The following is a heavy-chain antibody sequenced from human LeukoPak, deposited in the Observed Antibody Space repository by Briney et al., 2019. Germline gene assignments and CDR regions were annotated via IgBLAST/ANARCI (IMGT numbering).Heavy chain of an antibody. CDR1: GGTFSAYW. CDR3: AKVPRDSDCY. D-gene: IGHD2-21*02. CDR2: INEDGSVK. V-gene: IGHV3-7*01. J-gene: IGHJ4*02. Sequence: GGSLRLSCAVSGGTFSAYWMAWVRQSPGKGLEWVAEINEDGSVKYYVDSMKGRFTISRDNAKNSLYLQMNSLGAEDTAVYCCAKVPRDSDCYWGQGTLVTVSS.